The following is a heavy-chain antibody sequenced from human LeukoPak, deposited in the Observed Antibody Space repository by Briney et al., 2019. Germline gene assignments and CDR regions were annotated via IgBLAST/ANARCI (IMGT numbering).Heavy chain of an antibody. CDR3: AKDRVLRYFDWLFDLDY. CDR1: GGSISSYY. Sequence: PSETLSLTCTVSGGSISSYYWSWIRQPAGKGLEWIGRIYTSGSTNYNPSLKSRVTMSVDTSKNQFSLKLSSVTAADTAVYYCAKDRVLRYFDWLFDLDYWGQGTLVTVSS. V-gene: IGHV4-4*07. D-gene: IGHD3-9*01. J-gene: IGHJ4*02. CDR2: IYTSGST.